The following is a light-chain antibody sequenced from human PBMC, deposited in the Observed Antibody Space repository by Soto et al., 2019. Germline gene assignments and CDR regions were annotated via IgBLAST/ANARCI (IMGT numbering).Light chain of an antibody. CDR1: SSDFGAYNF. CDR2: DVN. CDR3: SSYAGSNNEAV. V-gene: IGLV2-14*03. J-gene: IGLJ1*01. Sequence: QSALTQPASVSGSPGQSITISCTGTSSDFGAYNFVSWYQQHPGKAPKLMLYDVNIRPSGVSNRFSGSKSGNTASLTVSGLQAEDEADYYCSSYAGSNNEAVFGTGTKVTVL.